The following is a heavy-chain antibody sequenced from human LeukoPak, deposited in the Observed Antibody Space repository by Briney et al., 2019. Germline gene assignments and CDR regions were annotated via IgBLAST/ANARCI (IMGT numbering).Heavy chain of an antibody. CDR2: IRYDGSNK. Sequence: GGSLRLSCAASGLTFNSYGMHWVRQAPGKGLEWVAFIRYDGSNKYYADSVKGRFTISRDNAKNSLYLQMNSLRAEDTAVYYCARDPDVVVVAATGYGMDVWGQGTTVTVSS. CDR1: GLTFNSYG. V-gene: IGHV3-30*02. J-gene: IGHJ6*02. CDR3: ARDPDVVVVAATGYGMDV. D-gene: IGHD2-15*01.